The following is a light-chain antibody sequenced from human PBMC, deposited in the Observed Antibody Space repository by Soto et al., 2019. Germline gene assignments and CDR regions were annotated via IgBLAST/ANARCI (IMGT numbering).Light chain of an antibody. V-gene: IGKV3-15*01. J-gene: IGKJ2*01. CDR3: QQYHNWPGT. CDR2: RAS. Sequence: EIVMTQSPATLSVSPGERATLSCRASQGVSSDLAWYQQNPGQAPRLLVYRASTRVTGIPARFSGSGSWTEFTLTISSLQSEDFAVYYCQQYHNWPGTFGQGTKLEIK. CDR1: QGVSSD.